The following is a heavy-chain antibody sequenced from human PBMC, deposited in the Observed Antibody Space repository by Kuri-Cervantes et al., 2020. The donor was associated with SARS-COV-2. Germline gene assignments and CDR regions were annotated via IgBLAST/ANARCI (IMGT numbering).Heavy chain of an antibody. Sequence: LSLTCAASGFTFSNYAMSWVRQAPGKGLEWVSAISGSGGSTYYADSVKGRFTISRDNSKNTLYLQMNSLRAEDTAVYYCARDPDSSGWYAGDAFDIWGQGTMVTVSS. CDR3: ARDPDSSGWYAGDAFDI. CDR2: ISGSGGST. V-gene: IGHV3-23*01. D-gene: IGHD6-19*01. J-gene: IGHJ3*02. CDR1: GFTFSNYA.